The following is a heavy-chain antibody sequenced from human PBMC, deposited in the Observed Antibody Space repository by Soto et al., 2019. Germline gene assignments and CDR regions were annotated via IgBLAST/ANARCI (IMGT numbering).Heavy chain of an antibody. Sequence: QVQLQESGPGLVKPSETLSLTCTVSGGSISSYYWSWIRQPPGKGLEWIGYIYYSGSTNYNPFLTRRVNITVDTSKNQFSLKLSCVTAADTAVYYCAREHSSSWYWFDPWGQGTLVTVSS. CDR1: GGSISSYY. D-gene: IGHD6-13*01. CDR2: IYYSGST. CDR3: AREHSSSWYWFDP. J-gene: IGHJ5*02. V-gene: IGHV4-59*01.